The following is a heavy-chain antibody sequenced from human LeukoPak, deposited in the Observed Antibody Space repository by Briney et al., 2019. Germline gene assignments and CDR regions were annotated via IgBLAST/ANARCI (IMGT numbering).Heavy chain of an antibody. V-gene: IGHV4-34*01. CDR1: GGSFSGSY. CDR2: INHSGST. Sequence: PSETLSLTCAVYGGSFSGSYWSWIRQPPGKGLEWIGEINHSGSTNYNPSLKSRVTISVDTSKNQFSLKLSSVTAADTAVYYCARGVFVGDGYNLFYFDYWGQGTLVTVSS. J-gene: IGHJ4*02. CDR3: ARGVFVGDGYNLFYFDY. D-gene: IGHD5-24*01.